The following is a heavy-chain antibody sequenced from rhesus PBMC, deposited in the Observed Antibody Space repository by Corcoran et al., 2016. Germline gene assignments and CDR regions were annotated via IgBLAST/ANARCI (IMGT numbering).Heavy chain of an antibody. V-gene: IGHV4S19*01. Sequence: QVQLQESGPGLVKPSETLSLTCAVSGGSISSSNWWSWIRQPPGKGLEWIGYIGGSSGSPSYNPSPKSRVTISKDTSKNQFSLKLSSVTAADTAVYYCARDPPCSGGVCRANNRFDVWGPGVLVTVSS. CDR3: ARDPPCSGGVCRANNRFDV. J-gene: IGHJ5-1*01. CDR2: IGGSSGSP. D-gene: IGHD2-39*02. CDR1: GGSISSSNW.